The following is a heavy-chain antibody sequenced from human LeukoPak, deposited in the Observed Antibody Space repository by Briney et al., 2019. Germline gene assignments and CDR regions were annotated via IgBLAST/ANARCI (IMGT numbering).Heavy chain of an antibody. CDR2: ISGSGGIT. D-gene: IGHD5-12*01. J-gene: IGHJ4*02. Sequence: PGGSLRHSCAASGFTFSSYTMSWVRQAPGKGKEWVSLISGSGGITYYADSVKGRFTISRDNSKNTLYLQMNSLRAEDTAVYYCAKDRASLATTHYDYWGQGTLVTVSS. V-gene: IGHV3-23*01. CDR3: AKDRASLATTHYDY. CDR1: GFTFSSYT.